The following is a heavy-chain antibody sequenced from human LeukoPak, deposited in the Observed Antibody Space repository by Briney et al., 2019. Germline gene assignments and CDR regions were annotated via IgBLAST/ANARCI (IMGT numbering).Heavy chain of an antibody. CDR1: GITFSTYA. J-gene: IGHJ3*02. Sequence: PGGSLRLSCAASGITFSTYAMSWVRQAPGKGLEWVSVISGSGTGTYYADSVQGRFTISRDNSNNTVHLQMISLRDEDTAIYYCAKGRGYCSGANCAGTAFDIWGQGTVVTVSS. CDR3: AKGRGYCSGANCAGTAFDI. D-gene: IGHD2-15*01. V-gene: IGHV3-23*01. CDR2: ISGSGTGT.